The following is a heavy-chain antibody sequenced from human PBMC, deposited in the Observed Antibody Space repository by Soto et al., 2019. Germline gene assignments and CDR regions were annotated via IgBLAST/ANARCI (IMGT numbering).Heavy chain of an antibody. CDR1: GVSISGFY. CDR3: ARGHLWLED. D-gene: IGHD3-3*01. CDR2: IYYSGST. Sequence: QVQLQGSGPGLVRPSETLSLTCAVSGVSISGFYWSWIRQPPGKGLEYIGYIYYSGSTYYNPSLKXRXTXSLDSSKNQFSLKLTSVTAADTAIYYCARGHLWLEDWGQGTLVTVSS. J-gene: IGHJ4*02. V-gene: IGHV4-59*01.